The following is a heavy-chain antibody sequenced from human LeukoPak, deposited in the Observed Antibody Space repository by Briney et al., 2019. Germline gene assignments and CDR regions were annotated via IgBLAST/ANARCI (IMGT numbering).Heavy chain of an antibody. CDR3: AKDRATVTYYYYYGMDV. D-gene: IGHD4-17*01. J-gene: IGHJ6*02. CDR1: GFTFSSYG. CDR2: ISYDGSNK. V-gene: IGHV3-30*18. Sequence: GRSLGLSCAASGFTFSSYGMHWVRQAPGKGLEWVAVISYDGSNKYYADSVKGRFTISRDNSKNTLYLQMNSLRAEDAAVYYCAKDRATVTYYYYYGMDVWGQGTTVTVSS.